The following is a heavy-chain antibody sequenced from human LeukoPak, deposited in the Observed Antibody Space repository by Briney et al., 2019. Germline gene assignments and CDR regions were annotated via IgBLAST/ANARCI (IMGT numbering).Heavy chain of an antibody. CDR1: GYTFTRYY. CDR3: ARDFGEMPNY. J-gene: IGHJ4*02. Sequence: ASVKVSCKASGYTFTRYYMHWVRLAPGQGIEWMGIIDPSGGSTSYAQNFQGGVTMTRDATTSTVYLELSSLRSEDTAVYYCARDFGEMPNYWGQGTLVTVSS. CDR2: IDPSGGST. V-gene: IGHV1-46*01. D-gene: IGHD5-24*01.